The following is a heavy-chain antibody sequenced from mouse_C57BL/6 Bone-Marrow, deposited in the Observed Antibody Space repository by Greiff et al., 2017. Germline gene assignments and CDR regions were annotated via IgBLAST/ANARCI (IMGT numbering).Heavy chain of an antibody. V-gene: IGHV8-8*01. CDR3: ARIASGYYSNYDYFDD. CDR2: IWWDDDK. Sequence: QVTLKVSGPGILQPSQTLSLTCSFSGFSLSTFGMGVGWIRQPSGKGLEWLAHIWWDDDKYYNPALKSRLTISKDTSKNQVFLKIANVDTADTATYYCARIASGYYSNYDYFDDWGQGTTLTVSS. D-gene: IGHD2-5*01. J-gene: IGHJ2*01. CDR1: GFSLSTFGMG.